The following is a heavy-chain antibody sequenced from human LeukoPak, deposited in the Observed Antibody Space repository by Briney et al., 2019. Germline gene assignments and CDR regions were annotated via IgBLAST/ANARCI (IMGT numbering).Heavy chain of an antibody. CDR2: ISTSGSTI. V-gene: IGHV3-48*03. Sequence: SGRSLRLSCAASGFTFSSYEMNWVRQAPGKGLEWLSNISTSGSTIYYADSVKGRFTISRDNAKNSLYLQMNSLRAEDTAVYYCARDWGSRLFDIWGQGTMVTVSS. J-gene: IGHJ3*02. CDR1: GFTFSSYE. D-gene: IGHD3-16*01. CDR3: ARDWGSRLFDI.